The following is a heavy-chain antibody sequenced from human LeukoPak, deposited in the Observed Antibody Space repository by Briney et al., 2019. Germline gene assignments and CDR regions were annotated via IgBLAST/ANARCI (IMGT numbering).Heavy chain of an antibody. CDR2: ISGSGGST. Sequence: GGSLRLSCAASGFAFSSYAMSWVRQAPGKGLEWVSAISGSGGSTYYADSVKGRFTISRDNSKNTLYLQMNSLRAEDTAVYYCAKVMTRTMVRGVPPSDYWGQGTLVTVSS. J-gene: IGHJ4*02. D-gene: IGHD3-10*01. V-gene: IGHV3-23*01. CDR1: GFAFSSYA. CDR3: AKVMTRTMVRGVPPSDY.